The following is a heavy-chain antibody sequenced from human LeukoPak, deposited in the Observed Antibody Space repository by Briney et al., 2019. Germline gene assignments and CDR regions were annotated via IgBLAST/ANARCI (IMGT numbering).Heavy chain of an antibody. CDR1: GGSISIFY. Sequence: SETLSLTCTVSGGSISIFYWSWIRQPPGKGLEWIGNIYYSGTTNYNPSLKSRLTISLDTSKNQFSLRLTSVTAADTAVYYCARIDAVAATPTSFDYWGQGTLVTVSS. CDR3: ARIDAVAATPTSFDY. V-gene: IGHV4-59*01. J-gene: IGHJ4*02. CDR2: IYYSGTT. D-gene: IGHD6-19*01.